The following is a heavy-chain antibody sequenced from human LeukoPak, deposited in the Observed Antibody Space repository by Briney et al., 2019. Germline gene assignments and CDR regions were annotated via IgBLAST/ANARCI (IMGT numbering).Heavy chain of an antibody. V-gene: IGHV4-34*01. CDR2: INYSGTA. J-gene: IGHJ3*02. CDR1: GGSFSGYH. CDR3: AAHCIGDCSHAFDI. D-gene: IGHD2-21*02. Sequence: SETLSLTCAVYGGSFSGYHWSWIRQPPGKGLEWIGEINYSGTANYNASLKGRVNMSVDTSKNQLSLKLSSVTAADTAVYYCAAHCIGDCSHAFDIWGQGTMVTVSS.